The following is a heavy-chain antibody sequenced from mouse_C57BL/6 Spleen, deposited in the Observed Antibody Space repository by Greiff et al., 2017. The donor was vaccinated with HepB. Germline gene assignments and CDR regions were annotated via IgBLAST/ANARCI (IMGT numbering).Heavy chain of an antibody. CDR1: GYTFTDYE. CDR2: IDPETGGT. D-gene: IGHD1-1*01. Sequence: QVQLQQSGAELVRPGASVTLSCKASGYTFTDYEMHWVKQTPVHGLEWIGAIDPETGGTAYNQKFKGKAILTADKSSSTAYMELRSLTSEDSAVYYCTRRGYGSPYWYFDVWGTGTTVTVSS. V-gene: IGHV1-15*01. CDR3: TRRGYGSPYWYFDV. J-gene: IGHJ1*03.